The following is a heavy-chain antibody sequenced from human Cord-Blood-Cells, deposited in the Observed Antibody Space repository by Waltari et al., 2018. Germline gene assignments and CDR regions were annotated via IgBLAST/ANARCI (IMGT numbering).Heavy chain of an antibody. D-gene: IGHD6-13*01. CDR2: INSDGSST. J-gene: IGHJ4*02. V-gene: IGHV3-74*01. CDR1: GFTFSSYW. CDR3: ASDLAAAGTDY. Sequence: EVQLVESGGGLVQPGGSLRLSCAASGFTFSSYWMHWVRQAPGKGLVCVSLINSDGSSTSYADSVKGRFTISRDNAKNTLYLQMNSLRAEDTAVYCCASDLAAAGTDYWGQGTLVTVSS.